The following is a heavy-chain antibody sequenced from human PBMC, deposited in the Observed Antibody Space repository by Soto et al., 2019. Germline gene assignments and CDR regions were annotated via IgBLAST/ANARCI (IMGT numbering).Heavy chain of an antibody. CDR3: ARESQSSGWSWFDY. V-gene: IGHV1-46*01. Sequence: QVQLVQSGAEVTKPGASVKVSCTASGYPFTNYYLHWVRQAPGQGLGWMGMINPSGGSTSYTRRFQCRVTLTRDTSTSTVYMELSSLRSEDTAVYYCARESQSSGWSWFDYWGQGTLVTVSS. CDR2: INPSGGST. J-gene: IGHJ4*02. CDR1: GYPFTNYY. D-gene: IGHD6-19*01.